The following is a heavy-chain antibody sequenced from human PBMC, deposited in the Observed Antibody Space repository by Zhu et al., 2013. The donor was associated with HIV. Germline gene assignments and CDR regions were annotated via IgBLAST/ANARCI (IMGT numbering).Heavy chain of an antibody. CDR2: INPNAGGT. CDR3: SRGRGDYTNSAGYYSMDV. CDR1: GYIFTSYY. D-gene: IGHD4-4*01. J-gene: IGHJ6*02. V-gene: IGHV1-2*02. Sequence: QVQLLQSGAEVRKPGASVKISCKASGYIFTSYYIQWVRQAPGQGPEWMGWINPNAGGTDYAEKFQGRVTMTRHTSTNTAYMELSSLRSDDTAVYFVSRGRGDYTNSAGYYSMDVWGQGTTVTVSS.